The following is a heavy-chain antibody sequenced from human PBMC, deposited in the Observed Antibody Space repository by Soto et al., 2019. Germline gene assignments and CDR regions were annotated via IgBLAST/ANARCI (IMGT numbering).Heavy chain of an antibody. D-gene: IGHD3-10*01. J-gene: IGHJ5*02. CDR1: GGSISSYY. CDR2: IYYSGST. V-gene: IGHV4-59*08. Sequence: SETLSLTCTVSGGSISSYYWSWIRQPPGKGLEWIGYIYYSGSTNYNPSLKSRVTISVDTSKNQFSLKLSSVTAADTAAYYCARQGFFGSGSYSSWFDPWGQGTLVTVSS. CDR3: ARQGFFGSGSYSSWFDP.